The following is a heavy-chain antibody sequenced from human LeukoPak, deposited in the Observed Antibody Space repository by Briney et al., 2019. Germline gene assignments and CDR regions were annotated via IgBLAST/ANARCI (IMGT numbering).Heavy chain of an antibody. Sequence: GGSLRLSCAASGFTFSSYAVSWVRQAPGKGLEWVSAISGSGGSTYYADSVKGRFTISRDNSKNTPYLQMNSLRAEDTAVYYCAKIPHPMYSSGSPFDYWGQGTLVTVSS. J-gene: IGHJ4*02. CDR3: AKIPHPMYSSGSPFDY. D-gene: IGHD6-19*01. V-gene: IGHV3-23*01. CDR1: GFTFSSYA. CDR2: ISGSGGST.